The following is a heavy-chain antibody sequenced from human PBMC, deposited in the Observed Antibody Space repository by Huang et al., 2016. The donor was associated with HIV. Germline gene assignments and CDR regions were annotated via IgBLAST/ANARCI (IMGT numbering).Heavy chain of an antibody. J-gene: IGHJ4*02. D-gene: IGHD1-1*01. CDR2: ISAYSGKT. CDR1: GYMFSIYG. V-gene: IGHV1-18*01. CDR3: ARRQTTDGRLDY. Sequence: QVQLVQSGAEVKKPGASVKVSCKASGYMFSIYGYSWVRQAPGQGLEWMGWISAYSGKTDYAQKVEGRVTMTTDTSTGTVYMEVRSLRTDDTAIYYCARRQTTDGRLDYWGQGTLVSVSS.